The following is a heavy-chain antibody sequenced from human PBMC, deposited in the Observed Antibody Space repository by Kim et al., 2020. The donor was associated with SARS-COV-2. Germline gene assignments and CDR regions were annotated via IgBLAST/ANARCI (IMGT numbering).Heavy chain of an antibody. CDR3: AKDDY. CDR2: SGSGASP. V-gene: IGHV3-23*01. J-gene: IGHJ4*02. Sequence: SGSGASPYYAHSVKGRFTISRDNSKNTLYLQMNSLRAEDTAVYYCAKDDYWGQGTLVTVSS.